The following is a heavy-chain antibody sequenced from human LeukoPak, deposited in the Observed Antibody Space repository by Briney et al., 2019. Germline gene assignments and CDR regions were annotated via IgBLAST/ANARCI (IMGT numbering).Heavy chain of an antibody. CDR2: INYSGST. V-gene: IGHV4-59*01. J-gene: IGHJ4*02. D-gene: IGHD1-26*01. Sequence: SESLSLTCTVSGGSLRGYYWSWIRRPPGKGLEWSGYINYSGSTNYNPSLKSRVTISVDTSKNLFSLKGSSVTAADTAVYYCARDGASLVWGQGTLVTVSS. CDR3: ARDGASLV. CDR1: GGSLRGYY.